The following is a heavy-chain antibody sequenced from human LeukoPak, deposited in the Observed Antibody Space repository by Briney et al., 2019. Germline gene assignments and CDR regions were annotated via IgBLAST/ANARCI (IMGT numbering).Heavy chain of an antibody. J-gene: IGHJ4*02. Sequence: GGSLRLSCAASGFTFSSYGMHWVRQAPGKGLEWVAVISYDGSNKYYADSVKGRFTISRDNSKNSLYLQMNSLRAEDTAVYYCARGATVTRDFDYWGQGTLVTVSS. D-gene: IGHD4-17*01. CDR1: GFTFSSYG. CDR2: ISYDGSNK. CDR3: ARGATVTRDFDY. V-gene: IGHV3-30*03.